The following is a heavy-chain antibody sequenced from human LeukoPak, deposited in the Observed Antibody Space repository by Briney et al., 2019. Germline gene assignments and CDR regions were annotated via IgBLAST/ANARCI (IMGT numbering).Heavy chain of an antibody. D-gene: IGHD2-2*01. CDR1: GYTFTNYG. CDR3: ARVPPSAHQLLSSDY. V-gene: IGHV1-18*04. Sequence: ASVKVFCKASGYTFTNYGISWVRQAPGQGLEWMAWISANNGETRYAQNFQGRVTMTTDTSTSTAYMELRSLRSDDTAVYYCARVPPSAHQLLSSDYWGQGTQVTVSS. J-gene: IGHJ4*02. CDR2: ISANNGET.